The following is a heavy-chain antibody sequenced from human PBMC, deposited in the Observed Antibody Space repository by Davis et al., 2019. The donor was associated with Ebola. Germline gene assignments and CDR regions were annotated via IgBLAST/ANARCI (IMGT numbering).Heavy chain of an antibody. J-gene: IGHJ6*02. Sequence: MPSETLSLTCTVSGGSISSYYWSWIRQPPGKGLEWIGYIYYSGSTNYNPSLKSRVTISVDTSKNQFSLKLSSVTAADTAVYYCARDPRGWYYDSSGYSPAYYYYGMDVWGQGTTVTVSS. D-gene: IGHD3-22*01. CDR3: ARDPRGWYYDSSGYSPAYYYYGMDV. CDR2: IYYSGST. V-gene: IGHV4-59*12. CDR1: GGSISSYY.